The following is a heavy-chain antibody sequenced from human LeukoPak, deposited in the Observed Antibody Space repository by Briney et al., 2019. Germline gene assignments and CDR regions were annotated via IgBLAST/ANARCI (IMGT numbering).Heavy chain of an antibody. CDR3: ARVWYDILTGYVDY. CDR2: IYSGGST. CDR1: GFTVSSNY. D-gene: IGHD3-9*01. J-gene: IGHJ4*02. Sequence: GGSLRLSCAASGFTVSSNYMGWVRQAPGKGLEWVSVIYSGGSTYYADSVKGRFTISRDNSKNTLYLQMNSLRAEDTAVYYCARVWYDILTGYVDYWGQGTLVTVSS. V-gene: IGHV3-53*01.